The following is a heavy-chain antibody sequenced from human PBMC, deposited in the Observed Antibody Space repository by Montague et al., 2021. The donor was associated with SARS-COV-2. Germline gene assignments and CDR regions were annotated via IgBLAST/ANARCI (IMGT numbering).Heavy chain of an antibody. J-gene: IGHJ6*02. CDR3: ASNCGGGRCYFGMDV. CDR1: GGSFSSYC. Sequence: SETLSLTCDVSGGSFSSYCCWLSQPPGGGLVWVVENSHDGGTNYXPPPLSRVTISVDTSTNQVSLILSSVTAAATAVYYCASNCGGGRCYFGMDVWGQGTTVTVSS. D-gene: IGHD2-15*01. V-gene: IGHV4-34*01. CDR2: NSHDGGT.